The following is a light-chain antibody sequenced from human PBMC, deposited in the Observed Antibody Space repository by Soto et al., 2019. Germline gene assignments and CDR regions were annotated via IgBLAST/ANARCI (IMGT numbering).Light chain of an antibody. J-gene: IGKJ2*01. CDR3: QQSYSTPPYT. CDR2: AAS. V-gene: IGKV1-39*01. Sequence: DIQMTQSPSSLSASVGDRVTITCRASQSINTYLNWYQQKPGKAPKPLIYAASSLQSGVPSRFSGSGSGTDFSLTISSLQPEDYATYYCQQSYSTPPYTFGQGTKLEIK. CDR1: QSINTY.